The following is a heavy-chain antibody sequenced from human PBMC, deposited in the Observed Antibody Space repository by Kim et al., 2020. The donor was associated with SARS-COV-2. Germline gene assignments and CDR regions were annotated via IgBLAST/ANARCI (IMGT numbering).Heavy chain of an antibody. CDR3: ARLFARGYSGYGGNYFDY. D-gene: IGHD5-12*01. CDR2: INHSGST. V-gene: IGHV4-34*01. CDR1: GGSFSGYY. Sequence: SETLSLTCAVYGGSFSGYYWSWIRQPPGKGLEWIGEINHSGSTNYNPSLKSRVTISVDTSKNQFSLKLSSVTAADTAVYYCARLFARGYSGYGGNYFDYWGQGTLVTVSS. J-gene: IGHJ4*02.